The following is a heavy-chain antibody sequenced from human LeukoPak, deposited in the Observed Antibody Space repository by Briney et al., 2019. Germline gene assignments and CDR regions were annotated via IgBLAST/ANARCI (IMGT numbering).Heavy chain of an antibody. D-gene: IGHD2-2*01. Sequence: GASVKVSCKASGGTFSSYAISWVRQAPGQGLEWMGRIIPIFGTANYAQKFQGRVTITADESTSTAYMELSSLRSEDTAVYYCARDKDIVVVPAHKKGTVFDPWGQGTLVTVSS. V-gene: IGHV1-69*13. CDR2: IIPIFGTA. J-gene: IGHJ5*02. CDR1: GGTFSSYA. CDR3: ARDKDIVVVPAHKKGTVFDP.